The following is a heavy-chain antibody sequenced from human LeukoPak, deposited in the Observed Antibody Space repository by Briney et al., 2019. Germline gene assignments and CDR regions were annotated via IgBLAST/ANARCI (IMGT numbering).Heavy chain of an antibody. J-gene: IGHJ3*02. D-gene: IGHD4-17*01. CDR1: GFTFSSYG. CDR3: ASFKYGASQAFDI. V-gene: IGHV3-30*02. CDR2: IRYDGSNK. Sequence: GGSLRLSCAASGFTFSSYGMHWVRQAPGKGLEWVAFIRYDGSNKYYADSVKGRFTISRDNAKNSLYLQMNSLRAEDTAVYYCASFKYGASQAFDIWGQGTMVTVSS.